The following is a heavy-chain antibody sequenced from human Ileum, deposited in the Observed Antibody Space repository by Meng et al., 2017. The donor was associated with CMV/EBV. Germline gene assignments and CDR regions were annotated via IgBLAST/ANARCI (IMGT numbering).Heavy chain of an antibody. CDR1: GFTFSSYW. D-gene: IGHD5-18*01. Sequence: GGSLRLSCAASGFTFSSYWMHWVRQAPGKGLVWVSSISSDGSSTSYADSMKGRFTISRDNAKNTLHLQMNSLRAEDTAVYYCARVGYSYAYDYWGQGTLVTVSS. CDR3: ARVGYSYAYDY. CDR2: ISSDGSST. V-gene: IGHV3-74*01. J-gene: IGHJ4*02.